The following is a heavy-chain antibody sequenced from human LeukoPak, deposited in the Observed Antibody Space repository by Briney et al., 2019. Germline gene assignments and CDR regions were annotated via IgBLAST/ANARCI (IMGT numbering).Heavy chain of an antibody. CDR1: GFTFSSYG. D-gene: IGHD2-15*01. CDR2: ISYDGSNK. J-gene: IGHJ6*04. Sequence: GRSLRLSCAASGFTFSSYGMHWVRQAPGKGLEWVAVISYDGSNKYYADSVKGRFTISRDNSKNMLYLQMNSLRAEDTAVYYCAKVASAGDGYYYYGMDVWGKGTTVTVSS. V-gene: IGHV3-30*18. CDR3: AKVASAGDGYYYYGMDV.